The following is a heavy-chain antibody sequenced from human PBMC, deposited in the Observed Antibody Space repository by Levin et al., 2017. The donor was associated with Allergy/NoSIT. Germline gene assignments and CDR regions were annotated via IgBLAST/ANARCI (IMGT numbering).Heavy chain of an antibody. Sequence: GGSLRLSCAASGFTFSDYYMSWIRQAPGKGLEWVSYISSSGSTIYYADSVKGRFTISRDNAKNSLYLQMNSLRAEDTAVYYCAREGLDKGGYCSSTSCYVDYWGQGTLVTVSS. CDR2: ISSSGSTI. CDR1: GFTFSDYY. J-gene: IGHJ4*02. V-gene: IGHV3-11*01. CDR3: AREGLDKGGYCSSTSCYVDY. D-gene: IGHD2-2*01.